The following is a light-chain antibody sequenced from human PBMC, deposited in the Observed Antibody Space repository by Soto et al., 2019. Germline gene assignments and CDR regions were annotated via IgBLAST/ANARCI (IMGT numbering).Light chain of an antibody. CDR2: AAS. Sequence: DIQMTQSPASLSESVGDRVTIPCRASQSISSYLNWYQQKPGKAPKLLIYAASSLQSGVPSRFSGSGSGTDFTLTISSLQPEDCATDDGQQSYSTPFTFGGGTKVDIK. CDR3: QQSYSTPFT. J-gene: IGKJ4*01. CDR1: QSISSY. V-gene: IGKV1-39*01.